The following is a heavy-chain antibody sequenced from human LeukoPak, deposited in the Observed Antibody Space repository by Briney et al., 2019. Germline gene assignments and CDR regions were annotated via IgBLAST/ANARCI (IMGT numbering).Heavy chain of an antibody. CDR2: IQYDGSRK. J-gene: IGHJ4*02. CDR3: ARDPATVTSYFDY. D-gene: IGHD4-17*01. CDR1: GFRRYG. Sequence: GMSLRLSCAMSGFRRYGMHWVRQGPGKGLEWVAAIQYDGSRKSYADPVKGRFIIFRDDSKNTVDLQMNSLRADDTAVYYCARDPATVTSYFDYWGQGNLVTVSS. V-gene: IGHV3-33*05.